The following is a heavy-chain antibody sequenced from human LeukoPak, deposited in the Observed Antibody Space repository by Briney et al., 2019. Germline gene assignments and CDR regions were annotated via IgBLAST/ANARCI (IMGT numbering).Heavy chain of an antibody. CDR2: MNPNSGGT. J-gene: IGHJ4*02. CDR1: GYTFTGYY. D-gene: IGHD2/OR15-2a*01. CDR3: ARSEGSKASDFDY. Sequence: ASVKVSCKASGYTFTGYYMHWVRRAPGQGLEWMGWMNPNSGGTNYAQKFQGRVTMTRDTSISTAYMELSRLRSDDTAVYYCARSEGSKASDFDYWGQGTLVTVSS. V-gene: IGHV1-2*02.